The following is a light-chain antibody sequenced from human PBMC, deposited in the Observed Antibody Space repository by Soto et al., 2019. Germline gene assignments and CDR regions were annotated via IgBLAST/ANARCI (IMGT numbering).Light chain of an antibody. CDR3: PQSYSTPLLT. V-gene: IGKV1-39*01. CDR2: AAS. J-gene: IGKJ3*01. CDR1: QSISSY. Sequence: DIQMTQSPSSLSASVGDRVTITCRASQSISSYLNWYPQKPGKAPQLLIYAASSLQSGVPSRVSGSGSGTAFTLTISSLQPEDFATYYCPQSYSTPLLTFGPGTKVDIK.